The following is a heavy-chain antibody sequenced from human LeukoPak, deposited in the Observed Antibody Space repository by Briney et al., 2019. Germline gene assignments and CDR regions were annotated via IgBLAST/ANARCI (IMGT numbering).Heavy chain of an antibody. CDR3: AKVSGSTPIVYFDY. CDR2: ISWNSGSI. V-gene: IGHV3-9*01. CDR1: GFTFDDYA. J-gene: IGHJ4*02. D-gene: IGHD2-15*01. Sequence: GRSLRLSCAASGFTFDDYAMHWVRQVPGKGLEWVSGISWNSGSIGYADSVKGRFTISRDNAKNSLYLQMNSLRAEDTASYYCAKVSGSTPIVYFDYWGQGTLVTVSS.